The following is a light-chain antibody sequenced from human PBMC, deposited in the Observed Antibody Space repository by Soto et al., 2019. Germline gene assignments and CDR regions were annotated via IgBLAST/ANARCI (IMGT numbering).Light chain of an antibody. J-gene: IGKJ1*01. CDR1: QSVSNKY. V-gene: IGKV3-20*01. CDR2: GAS. CDR3: QHYGSSGT. Sequence: ELLLTQCAWTLSRSAGERATLSWGASQSVSNKYLAWYQQKPGQAPRRLIYGASNRATGITERLSGGGFGTDFTLTISRLEPEDVEVYYCQHYGSSGTFGQGTKVDIK.